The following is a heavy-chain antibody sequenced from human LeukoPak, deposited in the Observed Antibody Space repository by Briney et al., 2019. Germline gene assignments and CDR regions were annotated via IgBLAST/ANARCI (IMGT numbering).Heavy chain of an antibody. Sequence: GGSLRLSCAASGFTFSSYWMHWVRQAPGKGRVWVSRINTDGSSTLYADSVKGRFTISRDNAKNTLYLQMNSLRAEDTAVYYCARGDYDFWSGPTHYDYWGQGILVTVSS. CDR1: GFTFSSYW. J-gene: IGHJ4*02. D-gene: IGHD3-3*01. V-gene: IGHV3-74*01. CDR2: INTDGSST. CDR3: ARGDYDFWSGPTHYDY.